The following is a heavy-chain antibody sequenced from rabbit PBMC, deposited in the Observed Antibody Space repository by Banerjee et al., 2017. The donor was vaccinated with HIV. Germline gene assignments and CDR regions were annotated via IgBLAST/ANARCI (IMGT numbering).Heavy chain of an antibody. J-gene: IGHJ4*01. D-gene: IGHD4-2*01. CDR2: IYTGDGNT. Sequence: QEQLEESGGGLVKPEGSLTLSCKASGIDFRSYGLSWVRQAPGKGLEWIGCIYTGDGNTYYASWAKGRFTISKTSSTTVTLQMTSLTAADTATYFCARNVAAADLWGPGTLVTVS. V-gene: IGHV1S45*01. CDR1: GIDFRSYG. CDR3: ARNVAAADL.